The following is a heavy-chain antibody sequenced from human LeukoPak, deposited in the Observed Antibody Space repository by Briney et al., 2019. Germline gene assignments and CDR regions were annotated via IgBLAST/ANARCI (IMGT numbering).Heavy chain of an antibody. V-gene: IGHV4-34*01. Sequence: SETLSLTCAVYGGSFSGYYWSWIRQPPGKGLEWIGEINYSGSTNYNPSLKSRVTISVDTSKNQFSLKLSSVTAADTAVYYCARDVGATPGYFDYWGQGTLVTVSS. CDR3: ARDVGATPGYFDY. CDR1: GGSFSGYY. D-gene: IGHD1-26*01. CDR2: INYSGST. J-gene: IGHJ4*02.